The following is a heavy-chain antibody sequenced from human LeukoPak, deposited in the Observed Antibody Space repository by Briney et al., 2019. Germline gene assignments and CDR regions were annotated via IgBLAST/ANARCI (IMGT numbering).Heavy chain of an antibody. CDR2: INHSGST. J-gene: IGHJ6*03. CDR3: ARVRGGVRRRLYYMDV. Sequence: SSETLSLTCAVYGGSFSGYYWSWIRQPPGKGLEWIGEINHSGSTNYNPSLKSRVTISVDTSKNQFSLKLSSVTAADTAVYYCARVRGGVRRRLYYMDVWRKGTTVTVSS. D-gene: IGHD3-16*01. CDR1: GGSFSGYY. V-gene: IGHV4-34*01.